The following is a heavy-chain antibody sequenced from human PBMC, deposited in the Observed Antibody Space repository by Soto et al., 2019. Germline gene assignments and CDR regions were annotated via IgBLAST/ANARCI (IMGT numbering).Heavy chain of an antibody. J-gene: IGHJ4*02. CDR1: GFTFSDYY. D-gene: IGHD6-13*01. Sequence: GGSLRLSCAASGFTFSDYYMSWIRQAPGKGLEWVSYISSTSTYTNYADSVKGRFTISRDNAKKSLYLQMNSLRAEDTAVYYCARDFRIAAEGTSFFPDYWGRGTLVTVSS. CDR3: ARDFRIAAEGTSFFPDY. V-gene: IGHV3-11*05. CDR2: ISSTSTYT.